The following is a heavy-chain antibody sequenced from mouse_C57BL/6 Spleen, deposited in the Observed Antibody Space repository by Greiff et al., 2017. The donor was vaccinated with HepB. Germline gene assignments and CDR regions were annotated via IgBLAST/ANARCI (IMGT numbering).Heavy chain of an antibody. V-gene: IGHV1-11*01. Sequence: QRKQSGAERASPGDSGTLSGRASGYTLTNHFWNGVKKRPGQGLDWIGRIYPVSGETNYNQKFMGKATLSVYRSSSTVYMVLNSLTSEDPAVYYCAYGNAMDDWGQGTSVTVSS. D-gene: IGHD2-1*01. CDR2: IYPVSGET. J-gene: IGHJ4*01. CDR1: GYTLTNHF. CDR3: AYGNAMDD.